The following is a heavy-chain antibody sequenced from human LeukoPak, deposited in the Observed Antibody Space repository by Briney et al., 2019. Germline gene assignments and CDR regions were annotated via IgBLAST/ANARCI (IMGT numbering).Heavy chain of an antibody. D-gene: IGHD6-19*01. J-gene: IGHJ4*02. Sequence: PGESLKISCKGSGYSFATYWIGWVRQMPRKGLEWMGIIYSYDANTRYSPSFQSHVTISADKSISTAYLQWSSLKASDTAMYYCARRRSYASGWDYWGQGTLVTVSS. V-gene: IGHV5-51*01. CDR1: GYSFATYW. CDR2: IYSYDANT. CDR3: ARRRSYASGWDY.